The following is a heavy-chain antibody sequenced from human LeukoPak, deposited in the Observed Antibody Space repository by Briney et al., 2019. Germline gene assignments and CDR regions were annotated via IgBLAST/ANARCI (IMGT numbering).Heavy chain of an antibody. V-gene: IGHV4-59*11. D-gene: IGHD2-2*01. CDR3: GRESFGGHCSRTGCFQYTWVDP. Sequence: SETLSLTCTVSGGSISSLYWTWIRHPPGKGLEWIGNIHNSGSTNYNPAPKSRVTISVDTAKNQFSLRLNSVTAADTAVYYCGRESFGGHCSRTGCFQYTWVDPWGQGSLVTASS. J-gene: IGHJ5*02. CDR2: IHNSGST. CDR1: GGSISSLY.